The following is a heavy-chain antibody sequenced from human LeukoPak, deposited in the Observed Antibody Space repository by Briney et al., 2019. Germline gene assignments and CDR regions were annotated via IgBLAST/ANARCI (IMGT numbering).Heavy chain of an antibody. CDR2: IKQDGSEK. V-gene: IGHV3-7*05. J-gene: IGHJ4*02. CDR3: AKGLNGVSFSFDY. CDR1: GFTFSSYW. Sequence: PGGSLRLSCAASGFTFSSYWMSWIRQAPEKGLEWVANIKQDGSEKQYVDSVRGRFTISRNNSKNSLYLQMNGLRTEDTAFYYCAKGLNGVSFSFDYWGRGTLVTVSS. D-gene: IGHD2-8*01.